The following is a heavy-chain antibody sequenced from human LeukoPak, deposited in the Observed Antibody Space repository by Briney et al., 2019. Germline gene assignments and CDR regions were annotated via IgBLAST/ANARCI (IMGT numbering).Heavy chain of an antibody. V-gene: IGHV4-39*07. Sequence: PSETLSLTCSVSGGSISNSGHYWGWLRQPPGKGLEWIGSVYFGGSTYYNPSLKSRVTISVDTSKNQFSLRVNSVTAADTAVYYCARGALGGSPTFDYWGQGTLVTVSS. CDR3: ARGALGGSPTFDY. CDR1: GGSISNSGHY. D-gene: IGHD2-15*01. J-gene: IGHJ4*02. CDR2: VYFGGST.